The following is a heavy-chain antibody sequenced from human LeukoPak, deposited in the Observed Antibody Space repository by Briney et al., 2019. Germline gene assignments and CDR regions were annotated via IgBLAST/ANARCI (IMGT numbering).Heavy chain of an antibody. CDR2: IYSSGIT. D-gene: IGHD5-12*01. CDR1: GGSISSHSRGSINSHY. CDR3: ARLPFSSGYDIGKHAFDI. J-gene: IGHJ3*02. Sequence: PSETLSLTCAVSGGSISSHSRGSINSHYWSWIRQPPGRGLEWIGYIYSSGITNYNPSLKSRVTISVDTSKNQFSLKLSSVTAADTAVYYCARLPFSSGYDIGKHAFDIWGQGTMVTVSS. V-gene: IGHV4-61*01.